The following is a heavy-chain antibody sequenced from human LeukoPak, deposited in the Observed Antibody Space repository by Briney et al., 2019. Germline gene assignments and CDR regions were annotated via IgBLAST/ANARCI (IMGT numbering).Heavy chain of an antibody. D-gene: IGHD6-13*01. CDR3: TRDRKYSSRWYGFDY. Sequence: SQTLSLTCTVSGGSMSSGGYYWSWIRQRPGKGLEWIGHIYYSGSTYYNPSLKSRVTISVDTSKNQFSLKLSSVTAADTAVYYCTRDRKYSSRWYGFDYWGQGTLVTVSS. J-gene: IGHJ4*02. CDR2: IYYSGST. V-gene: IGHV4-31*03. CDR1: GGSMSSGGYY.